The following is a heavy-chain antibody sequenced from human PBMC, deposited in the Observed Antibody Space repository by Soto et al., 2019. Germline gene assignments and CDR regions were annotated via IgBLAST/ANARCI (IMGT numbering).Heavy chain of an antibody. CDR2: IIPIFGTA. CDR1: GGTFSSYA. D-gene: IGHD4-4*01. V-gene: IGHV1-69*01. Sequence: QVQLVQSGAEVKKPGSSVKVSCKASGGTFSSYAISWVRQAPGQGLEWMGRIIPIFGTANYAQKFQGRVTITADESTSTAYMELSSLRSEDTAVYYCARTDYSNRYRPPYYYYGMDVWGQGTTVTVSS. CDR3: ARTDYSNRYRPPYYYYGMDV. J-gene: IGHJ6*02.